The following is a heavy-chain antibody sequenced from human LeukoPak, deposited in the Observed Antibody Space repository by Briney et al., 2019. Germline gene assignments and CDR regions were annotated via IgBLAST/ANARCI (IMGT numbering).Heavy chain of an antibody. V-gene: IGHV3-64D*06. CDR1: GLTLSSYA. CDR3: VKDSSSGSYCDY. J-gene: IGHJ4*02. D-gene: IGHD3-10*01. CDR2: ISRNVGRT. Sequence: PGESRTLSCSVAGLTLSSYAMHWVRQAPGKGLEYVSAISRNVGRTYYTDSVKGRLTISRHNSGKTLHLEMSSLRVEDTAVYYCVKDSSSGSYCDYWGRGTLVTVSS.